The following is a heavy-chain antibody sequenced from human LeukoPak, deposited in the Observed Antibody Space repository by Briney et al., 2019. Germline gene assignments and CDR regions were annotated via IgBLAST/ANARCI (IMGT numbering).Heavy chain of an antibody. CDR3: AREGGSGTLGALDY. V-gene: IGHV4-34*01. J-gene: IGHJ4*02. Sequence: SETLSLTCAVYGESFSGYYWSWIRQPPGKGLEWIGEINHSGSTNYNPSLKSRVTISVDTSKNQFSLKLSSVTAADTAVYYCAREGGSGTLGALDYWGQGTLVTVSS. CDR2: INHSGST. D-gene: IGHD3-10*01. CDR1: GESFSGYY.